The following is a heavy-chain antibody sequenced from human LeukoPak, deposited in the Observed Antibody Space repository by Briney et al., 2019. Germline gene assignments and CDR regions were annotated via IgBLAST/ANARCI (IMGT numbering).Heavy chain of an antibody. V-gene: IGHV4-30-2*01. J-gene: IGHJ3*02. CDR3: ARDGGTTSNPSHDTFAI. CDR1: GGSISSGANY. D-gene: IGHD4-11*01. Sequence: SETLSLTCTVSGGSISSGANYWSWIRQPPGRGLEWIGYISHSESAYYSPSLESRITISVDRSNNQFSLKLKSVTAADTAIYYCARDGGTTSNPSHDTFAIWGQGTMVAVSS. CDR2: ISHSESA.